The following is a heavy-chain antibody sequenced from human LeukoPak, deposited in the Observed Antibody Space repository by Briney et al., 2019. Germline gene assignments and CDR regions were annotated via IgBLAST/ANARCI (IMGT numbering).Heavy chain of an antibody. Sequence: SETLSLTCAVSGYSISSGYHWGWIRQPPGKGLEWIGSIYHSGSTSYNPSLKSRVTISVDTSKNQFSLKLSSVTAADTAVYYCARNGLGYCSSTSCSPLDYWGQGTLVTVSS. CDR2: IYHSGST. CDR1: GYSISSGYH. V-gene: IGHV4-38-2*01. CDR3: ARNGLGYCSSTSCSPLDY. J-gene: IGHJ4*02. D-gene: IGHD2-2*01.